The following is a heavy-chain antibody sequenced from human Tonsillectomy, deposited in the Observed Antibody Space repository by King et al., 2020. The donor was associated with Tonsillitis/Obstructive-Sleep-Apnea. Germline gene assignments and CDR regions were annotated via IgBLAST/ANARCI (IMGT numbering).Heavy chain of an antibody. CDR1: GGSFSGYY. Sequence: VQLQQWGAGLLKPSETLSLTCAVYGGSFSGYYWSWIRQPPGKGLEWVGEINHSGSSNYNPSLKSRVTISVDTSKNQFSLNLSSVTAADTAVYYCARSTMFGVVITPLYFDFWGQGTLVTVSS. CDR3: ARSTMFGVVITPLYFDF. V-gene: IGHV4-34*01. D-gene: IGHD3-3*01. CDR2: INHSGSS. J-gene: IGHJ4*02.